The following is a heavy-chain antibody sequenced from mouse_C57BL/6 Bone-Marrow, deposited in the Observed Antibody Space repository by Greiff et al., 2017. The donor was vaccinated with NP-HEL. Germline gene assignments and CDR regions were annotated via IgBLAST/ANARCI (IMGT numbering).Heavy chain of an antibody. Sequence: QVQLQQPGAELVKPGASVKLSCKASGYTFTSYWMQWVKQRPGQGLEWIGEIDPSDSYTNYNQKFKGKATLTVDTSSSTAYMQLSSLTSEDSAVHYCARGENFLLLFAYWGQGTLVTVSA. CDR2: IDPSDSYT. CDR3: ARGENFLLLFAY. D-gene: IGHD2-1*01. V-gene: IGHV1-50*01. CDR1: GYTFTSYW. J-gene: IGHJ3*01.